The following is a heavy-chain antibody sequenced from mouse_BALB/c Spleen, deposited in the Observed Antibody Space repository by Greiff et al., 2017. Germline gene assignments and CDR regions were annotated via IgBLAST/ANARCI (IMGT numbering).Heavy chain of an antibody. CDR3: ARFYDYDYAMDY. CDR1: GYTFTSYW. J-gene: IGHJ4*01. D-gene: IGHD2-4*01. V-gene: IGHV1-87*01. Sequence: VQRVESGAELARPGASVKLSCKASGYTFTSYWMQWVKQRPGQGLEWIGAIYPGDGDTRYTQKFKGKATLTADKSSSTAYMQLSSLASEDSAVYYCARFYDYDYAMDYWGQGTSVTVAS. CDR2: IYPGDGDT.